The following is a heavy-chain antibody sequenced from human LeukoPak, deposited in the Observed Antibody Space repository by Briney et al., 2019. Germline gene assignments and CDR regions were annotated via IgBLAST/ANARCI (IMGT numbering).Heavy chain of an antibody. V-gene: IGHV3-30-3*01. J-gene: IGHJ6*02. CDR1: GFSFSIYP. Sequence: GGSLRLSCVASGFSFSIYPMHWVRQAPGKGLEWVAFISYDGSNKYYGDSVKGRFTISRDDSKNTLSLQMNSLRPEDTALYYCARDGGGYSGYDYYYYYGMDVWGQGTTVTVSS. CDR2: ISYDGSNK. D-gene: IGHD5-12*01. CDR3: ARDGGGYSGYDYYYYYGMDV.